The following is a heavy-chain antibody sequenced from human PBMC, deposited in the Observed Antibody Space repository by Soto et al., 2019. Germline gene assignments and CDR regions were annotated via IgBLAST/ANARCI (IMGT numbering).Heavy chain of an antibody. Sequence: PSETLSLTCAVSGGSISSSNWWSWVRQPPGKGLEWIGEIYHSGSTNYNPSLKSRVTISVDKSKNQFSLKLSSVTAADTAVYYCARTLYSYGPRFDYWGQGTLVTVSS. CDR2: IYHSGST. D-gene: IGHD5-18*01. J-gene: IGHJ4*02. CDR3: ARTLYSYGPRFDY. V-gene: IGHV4-4*02. CDR1: GGSISSSNW.